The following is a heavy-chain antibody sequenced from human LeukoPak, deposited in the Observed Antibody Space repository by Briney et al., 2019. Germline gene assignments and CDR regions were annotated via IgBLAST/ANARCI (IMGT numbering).Heavy chain of an antibody. CDR2: IRYDGSNK. V-gene: IGHV3-30*02. Sequence: GGSLRLSCAASGFTFSSYGMHWVRQAPGKGLEWVAFIRYDGSNKYYADSVKGRFTISRDNSKNTLYLQMNSLRAEDTAVYYCAKDRVDSGYDRYFDYWGQGTLVTVSS. J-gene: IGHJ4*02. CDR3: AKDRVDSGYDRYFDY. D-gene: IGHD5-12*01. CDR1: GFTFSSYG.